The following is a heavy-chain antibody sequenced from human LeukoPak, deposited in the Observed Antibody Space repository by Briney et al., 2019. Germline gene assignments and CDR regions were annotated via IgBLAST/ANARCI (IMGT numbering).Heavy chain of an antibody. CDR2: IKQDGSDK. Sequence: PGGSLRLSCEASGFPFSSYWMSWVRRAPGKGLEWVANIKQDGSDKYYVDSVKGRFTISRDNAKNSLYLQMNSLRAEDTAVYYCARDRFMDYWGQGTLVTVSS. D-gene: IGHD3-16*01. V-gene: IGHV3-7*05. CDR3: ARDRFMDY. CDR1: GFPFSSYW. J-gene: IGHJ4*02.